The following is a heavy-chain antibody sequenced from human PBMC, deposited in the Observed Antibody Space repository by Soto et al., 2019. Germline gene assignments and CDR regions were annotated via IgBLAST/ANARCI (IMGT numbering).Heavy chain of an antibody. CDR3: AKRDSGSGRSPPLINY. CDR1: GFNFSSYS. CDR2: VGGGGDNI. Sequence: GGSLRLSCAASGFNFSSYSMNWVRQAPGKGLQWVATVGGGGDNIFYADSVKGRFTISRDDSQNMVFLQMNSLRPEDTAVYFCAKRDSGSGRSPPLINYWGQGTLVTVSS. J-gene: IGHJ4*02. V-gene: IGHV3-23*01. D-gene: IGHD3-10*01.